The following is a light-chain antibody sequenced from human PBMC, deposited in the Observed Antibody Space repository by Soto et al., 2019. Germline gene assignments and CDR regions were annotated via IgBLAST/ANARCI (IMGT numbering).Light chain of an antibody. J-gene: IGLJ1*01. V-gene: IGLV1-40*01. Sequence: QSVLTQPPSVSGAPGQRVTISCTGSSSNIGAGYDVHWYQQLPGTAPKLLIYGNTNRPSGVPDRFSGSKSGSSACLAITGLQADDEADYYCQSYDSSLSGPSFVFGTGTKLTVL. CDR1: SSNIGAGYD. CDR2: GNT. CDR3: QSYDSSLSGPSFV.